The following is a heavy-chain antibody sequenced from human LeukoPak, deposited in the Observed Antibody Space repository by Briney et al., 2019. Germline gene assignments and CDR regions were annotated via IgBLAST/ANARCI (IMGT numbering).Heavy chain of an antibody. Sequence: PSETLSLTCAVSGVSISSGGYSWSWIRQPPGKGLEWIAYIYHSGNTYYNPSLKSRVTMSVDRSKNQFSLKLSSVTAADTAVYYCARTLNTAFDYWGQGTLVTVPS. J-gene: IGHJ4*02. D-gene: IGHD5-18*01. CDR1: GVSISSGGYS. CDR3: ARTLNTAFDY. V-gene: IGHV4-30-2*01. CDR2: IYHSGNT.